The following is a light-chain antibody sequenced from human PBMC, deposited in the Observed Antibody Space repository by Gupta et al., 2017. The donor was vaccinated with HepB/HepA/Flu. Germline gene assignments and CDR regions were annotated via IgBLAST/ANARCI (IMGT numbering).Light chain of an antibody. Sequence: QSALPQPASVSGSPGRSLTISGTATSRDVGGYNYVTWYKQLPGKSPKLMIYYVSNRPSWVSNRFSGSKSGNTASLTISGLQAKDESDYYCSSYTSSSTLVVFVGGTRLTVL. J-gene: IGLJ2*01. CDR2: YVS. V-gene: IGLV2-14*01. CDR3: SSYTSSSTLVV. CDR1: SRDVGGYNY.